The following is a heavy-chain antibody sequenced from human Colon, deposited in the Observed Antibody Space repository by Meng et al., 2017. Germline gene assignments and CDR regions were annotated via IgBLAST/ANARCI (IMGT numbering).Heavy chain of an antibody. CDR2: INAGNGNT. D-gene: IGHD2-2*01. Sequence: QVLLWQAGAEVKKSGAFVKVSCKPSGNTFSNDAMHWVRQAPGQRLEWMGWINAGNGNTKYSQKFQDRVTLTRDTSASTVYMELSSLTSEDTAVYYCARDQAPISSQLAANWFDPWGQGTLVTVSS. J-gene: IGHJ5*02. CDR3: ARDQAPISSQLAANWFDP. V-gene: IGHV1-3*01. CDR1: GNTFSNDA.